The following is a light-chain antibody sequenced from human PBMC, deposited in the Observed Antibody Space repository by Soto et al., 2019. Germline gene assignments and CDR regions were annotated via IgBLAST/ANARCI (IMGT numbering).Light chain of an antibody. V-gene: IGKV1-33*01. J-gene: IGKJ5*01. CDR3: QQYDNLPIT. Sequence: DIQMTQSPSSLSASVGDRVTITCQASQDISNYLNWYQQKPGKAPKLLIYDASTLEAGVPSRFSGSGSGTDFTFTIRSLQPEDIATYYCQQYDNLPITFGQGTRLEI. CDR1: QDISNY. CDR2: DAS.